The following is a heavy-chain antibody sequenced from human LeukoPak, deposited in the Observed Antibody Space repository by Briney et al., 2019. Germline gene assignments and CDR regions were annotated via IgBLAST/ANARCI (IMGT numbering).Heavy chain of an antibody. J-gene: IGHJ4*02. Sequence: GRSLRLSCAASGFTFSSYAMHWVRQAPGKGLEWVAVISYDGSNKYYADSVKGRFTISRDNSKNTLYLQMNSLRAEDTAVYYCARDHVTYYYGSGSSPFYWGQGTLATVSS. CDR2: ISYDGSNK. V-gene: IGHV3-30*04. D-gene: IGHD3-10*01. CDR3: ARDHVTYYYGSGSSPFY. CDR1: GFTFSSYA.